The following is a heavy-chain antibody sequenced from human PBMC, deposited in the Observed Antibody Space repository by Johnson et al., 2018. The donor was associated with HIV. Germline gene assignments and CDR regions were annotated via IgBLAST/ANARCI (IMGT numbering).Heavy chain of an antibody. CDR1: GFTFSSYS. Sequence: MLLVESGGGVVQPGMSLRLSCAASGFTFSSYSMHWVRQATGKGLEWVSAISGSGGSTYYADSVKGRFTISRDNSKNTLYLQMNSLRAEDTAVYYCANEVYAFDIWGQGTMVTVSS. D-gene: IGHD2-8*01. V-gene: IGHV3-23*04. J-gene: IGHJ3*02. CDR3: ANEVYAFDI. CDR2: ISGSGGST.